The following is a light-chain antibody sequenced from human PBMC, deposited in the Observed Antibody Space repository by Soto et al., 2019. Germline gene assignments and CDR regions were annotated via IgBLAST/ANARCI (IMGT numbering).Light chain of an antibody. CDR2: GAS. CDR3: QQFTFSMWT. Sequence: EVVLTQSPGTLSLSPGETATLSCRTSQSVYNNYLAWYQQKPGQAPRLLSHGASSRATVVPDRFSASGSGTDFTLTIRRLEPEDFAVYYCQQFTFSMWTFGQGTRVEV. V-gene: IGKV3-20*01. CDR1: QSVYNNY. J-gene: IGKJ1*01.